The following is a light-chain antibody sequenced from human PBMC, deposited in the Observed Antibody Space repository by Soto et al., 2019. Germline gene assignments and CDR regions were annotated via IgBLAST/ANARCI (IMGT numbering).Light chain of an antibody. CDR3: CSDAGSSSYV. CDR1: SSDVWSFNF. Sequence: QSALTQPASVSGSLGQSITISCTRPSSDVWSFNFVSWYQQHPDKAPQVLIYEVTKRPPGVSNRFSGSKSGNTASLTISGLQADDEADYYCCSDAGSSSYVFGTGTKVPVL. CDR2: EVT. J-gene: IGLJ1*01. V-gene: IGLV2-23*02.